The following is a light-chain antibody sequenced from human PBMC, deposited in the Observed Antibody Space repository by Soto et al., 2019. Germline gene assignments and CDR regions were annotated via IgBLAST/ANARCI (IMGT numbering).Light chain of an antibody. Sequence: EIVLTQSPGTPSLSPGERATLSCRASQSVSSSYLAWYQQKPGQAPRLLIYGASSRATGIPGRFSGSGSGTDFTLTISRLEPEDFAVYYCQQYGSSPQTVGQGTKVDIK. CDR2: GAS. V-gene: IGKV3-20*01. CDR3: QQYGSSPQT. J-gene: IGKJ1*01. CDR1: QSVSSSY.